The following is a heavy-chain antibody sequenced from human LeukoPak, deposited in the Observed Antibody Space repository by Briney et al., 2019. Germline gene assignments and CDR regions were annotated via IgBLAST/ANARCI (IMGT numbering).Heavy chain of an antibody. CDR2: IKQGGGET. CDR1: GFTFSRHW. V-gene: IGHV3-7*03. Sequence: PGGSLRLSCAGSGFTFSRHWMNWVRQAPGKGLEWVANIKQGGGETKYVVSVKDRFTVSRDDANKLVYLQMDSLRADDTAIYYCARGPHYGARTDHLDYWGQGTLVTVSS. J-gene: IGHJ4*02. D-gene: IGHD4/OR15-4a*01. CDR3: ARGPHYGARTDHLDY.